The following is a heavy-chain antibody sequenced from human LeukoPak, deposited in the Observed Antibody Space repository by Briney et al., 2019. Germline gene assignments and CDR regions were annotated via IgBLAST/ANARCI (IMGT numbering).Heavy chain of an antibody. CDR3: ASDSGYDEIDY. CDR1: GGSFSGYY. D-gene: IGHD5-12*01. V-gene: IGHV4-34*01. Sequence: PSETLSLTCAVYGGSFSGYYWSWIRQPPREGLEWIGEINHSGSTNYNPSLKSRVTISVDTSKNQFSLKLSFVTAADTAVYYCASDSGYDEIDYWGQGTLVTVSS. CDR2: INHSGST. J-gene: IGHJ4*02.